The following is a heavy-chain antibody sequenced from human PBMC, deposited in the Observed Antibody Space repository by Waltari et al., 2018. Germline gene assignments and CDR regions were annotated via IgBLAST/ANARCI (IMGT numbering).Heavy chain of an antibody. CDR2: LYYSGST. CDR1: GGSVRSGTYY. J-gene: IGHJ4*02. CDR3: ARGLGERYYLDHFDS. V-gene: IGHV4-61*01. Sequence: QVQLQESGPGLVKPSETLSVTCTVSGGSVRSGTYYWSWIRQPPGRGLEWIGYLYYSGSTNYNPSLKSRGTISIDTSQNQFSLNLNSVTAADTAVYYCARGLGERYYLDHFDSWGQGTLVTVSS. D-gene: IGHD1-26*01.